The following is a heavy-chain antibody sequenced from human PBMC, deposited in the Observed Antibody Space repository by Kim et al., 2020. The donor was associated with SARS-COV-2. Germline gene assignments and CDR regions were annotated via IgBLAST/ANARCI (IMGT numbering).Heavy chain of an antibody. CDR1: GYTFTSYG. CDR3: ARDVLGRGGHYYYYYGMDV. V-gene: IGHV1-18*04. Sequence: ASVKVSCKASGYTFTSYGISWVRQAPGQGLEWMGWISAYNGNTNYAQKLQGRVTMTTDTSTSTAYMELRSLRSDDTAVYYCARDVLGRGGHYYYYYGMDVWGQGTTVTVSS. J-gene: IGHJ6*02. D-gene: IGHD3-16*01. CDR2: ISAYNGNT.